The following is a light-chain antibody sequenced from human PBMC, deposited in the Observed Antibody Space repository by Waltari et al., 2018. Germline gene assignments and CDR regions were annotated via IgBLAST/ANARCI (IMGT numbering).Light chain of an antibody. CDR3: QQYNSYPAT. CDR1: QSISTW. J-gene: IGKJ1*01. V-gene: IGKV1-5*03. CDR2: KTS. Sequence: DIQMTQSPSTLSASVGDRVTISCRASQSISTWVAWYQQKPGKAPNLLIYKTSILESEVPSRFSGSGSGTEFTLTITSLQPDDLATYYCQQYNSYPATCGQGTKVEIK.